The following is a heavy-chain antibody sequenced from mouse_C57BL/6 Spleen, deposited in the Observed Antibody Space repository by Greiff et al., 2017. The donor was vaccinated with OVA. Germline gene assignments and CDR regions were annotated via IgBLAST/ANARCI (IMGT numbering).Heavy chain of an antibody. CDR3: ARSIDSSGYGFDY. Sequence: QVHVKQSGAELAKPGASVKLSCKASGYTFTSYWMHWVKQRPGQGLEWIGYINPSSGYTKYNQKFKDKATLTADKSSSTAYMQLSSLTYEDSAVYYCARSIDSSGYGFDYWGQGTTLTVSS. V-gene: IGHV1-7*01. CDR2: INPSSGYT. CDR1: GYTFTSYW. J-gene: IGHJ2*01. D-gene: IGHD3-2*02.